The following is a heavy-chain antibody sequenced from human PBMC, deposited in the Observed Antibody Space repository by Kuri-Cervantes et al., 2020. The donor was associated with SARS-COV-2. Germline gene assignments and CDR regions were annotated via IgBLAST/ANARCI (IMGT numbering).Heavy chain of an antibody. Sequence: GESLKISCKGSGYSFTSYWISWVRQMPGKGLEWMGRIDPSDSYTNYSPSFQGHVTISADKSISTAYLQWSSLKASDTAMYYCARLRICGGDCSPSFDYWGQRTLVTVSS. V-gene: IGHV5-10-1*01. CDR3: ARLRICGGDCSPSFDY. D-gene: IGHD2-21*02. CDR2: IDPSDSYT. J-gene: IGHJ4*02. CDR1: GYSFTSYW.